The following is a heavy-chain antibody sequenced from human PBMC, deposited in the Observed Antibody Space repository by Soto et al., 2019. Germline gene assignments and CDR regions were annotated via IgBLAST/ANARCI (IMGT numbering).Heavy chain of an antibody. J-gene: IGHJ4*02. CDR1: GDSFSSYA. CDR2: IIPIFETA. D-gene: IGHD6-25*01. Sequence: QVQLVQSGAEMKKPGFSVKVSCKVSGDSFSSYAISWVRQAPGEGLEWVGGIIPIFETANYAQNFQGRVTITAVESTTTAYLEVTRLRPQDTAVFYCAASASSGCQHDYWGQGTLITVSS. CDR3: AASASSGCQHDY. V-gene: IGHV1-69*01.